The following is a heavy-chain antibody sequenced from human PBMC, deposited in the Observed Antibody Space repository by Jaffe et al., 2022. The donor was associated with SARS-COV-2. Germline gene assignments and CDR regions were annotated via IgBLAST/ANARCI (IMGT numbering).Heavy chain of an antibody. Sequence: QVQLVESGGGVVQPGRSLRLSCAASGFTFSSYAIHWVRQAPGKGLEWVALISYDGSNEYYADSVKGRFTISRDNSKSTLYLQMNSLRAEDTAVYFCARDSPYMDVWGKGTTVTVSS. CDR3: ARDSPYMDV. V-gene: IGHV3-30*01. CDR1: GFTFSSYA. J-gene: IGHJ6*03. CDR2: ISYDGSNE.